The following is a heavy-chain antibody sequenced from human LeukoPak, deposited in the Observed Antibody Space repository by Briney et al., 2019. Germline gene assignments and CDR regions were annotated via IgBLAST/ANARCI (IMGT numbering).Heavy chain of an antibody. J-gene: IGHJ4*02. V-gene: IGHV3-21*01. D-gene: IGHD4-17*01. CDR1: GFAFSTYS. CDR2: ISNSGDYV. Sequence: GGSLRLSCLASGFAFSTYSMNWVRQTPGKGLEWVSSISNSGDYVYYADSMKGRFTISRDNAKNSLYLQMNSLRAEDTAVYYCARDTAMSDFEHWGRGTLVTVSS. CDR3: ARDTAMSDFEH.